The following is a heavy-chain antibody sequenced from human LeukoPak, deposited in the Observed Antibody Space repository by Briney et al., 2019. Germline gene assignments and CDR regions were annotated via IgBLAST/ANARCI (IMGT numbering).Heavy chain of an antibody. CDR3: TSWGDTTAEYFQR. CDR1: GFTFSSYA. J-gene: IGHJ1*01. D-gene: IGHD2-21*02. Sequence: GGSLRLSCAASGFTFSSYAMHWVRQAPGKGLEWVAVISYDGSNKYYADSVKGRFTISRDNAQNSMYLQMNSLRIEDTAVYYCTSWGDTTAEYFQRWGQGTLVTVSS. CDR2: ISYDGSNK. V-gene: IGHV3-30-3*01.